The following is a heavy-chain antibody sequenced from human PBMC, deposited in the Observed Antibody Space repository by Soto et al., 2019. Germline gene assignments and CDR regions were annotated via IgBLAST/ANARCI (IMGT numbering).Heavy chain of an antibody. V-gene: IGHV1-69*02. D-gene: IGHD2-2*01. CDR1: GGALSSYT. CDR3: ARKDTYCNSTSCYV. J-gene: IGHJ4*02. CDR2: IIPILGIA. Sequence: SVKVSCKASGGALSSYTISWVRQAPGQGLEWMGRIIPILGIANYAQKFQGRVTITADKSTSTAYMELSSLRSEDTAVYYCARKDTYCNSTSCYVWGQGTLVTVSS.